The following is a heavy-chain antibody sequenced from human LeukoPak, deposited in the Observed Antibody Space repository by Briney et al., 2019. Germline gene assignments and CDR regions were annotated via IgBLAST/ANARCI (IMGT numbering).Heavy chain of an antibody. CDR3: ARSLFSDYVGYEVVPAAIYYYGMDV. CDR1: VGTFSSYA. J-gene: IGHJ6*02. V-gene: IGHV1-69*01. CDR2: IIPIFGTA. D-gene: IGHD2-2*01. Sequence: SVKVSCKASVGTFSSYAISWVRQAPGQGLEWMGGIIPIFGTANYAQKFQGRVTITADESTSTAYMELSSLRSEDTAVYYCARSLFSDYVGYEVVPAAIYYYGMDVWGQGTTVTVSS.